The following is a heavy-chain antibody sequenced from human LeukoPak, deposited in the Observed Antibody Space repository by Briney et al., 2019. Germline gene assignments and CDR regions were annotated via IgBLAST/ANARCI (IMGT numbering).Heavy chain of an antibody. D-gene: IGHD3/OR15-3a*01. V-gene: IGHV3-30*04. CDR2: ISYDGSVQ. CDR1: GFTFSHYA. J-gene: IGHJ4*02. CDR3: ARERTGFYAEY. Sequence: RGSLRLSCAASGFTFSHYAMYWVRQAPGKGLEWVALISYDGSVQYYADSVKGRFTISRDSPKNTLYLQMNSLRPEDTAVYYCARERTGFYAEYWGQGTLVTVSS.